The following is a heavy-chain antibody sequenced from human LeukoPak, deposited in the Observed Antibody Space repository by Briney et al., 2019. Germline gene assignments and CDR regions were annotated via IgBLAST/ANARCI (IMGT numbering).Heavy chain of an antibody. Sequence: GESLQISCQGSGSRFATFWIGWVRQMSGKGLEWMGIIYPGDSDTKYSPSFQGQVTMSADKSISTAYLQWSSLKASDTAMYYCARREYDSSGYYYAGDYWGQGTLVTVSS. J-gene: IGHJ4*02. CDR1: GSRFATFW. CDR2: IYPGDSDT. V-gene: IGHV5-51*01. CDR3: ARREYDSSGYYYAGDY. D-gene: IGHD3-22*01.